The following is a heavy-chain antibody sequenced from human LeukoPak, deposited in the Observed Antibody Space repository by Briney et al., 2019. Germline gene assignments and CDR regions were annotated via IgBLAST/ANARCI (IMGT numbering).Heavy chain of an antibody. CDR3: ARVDLSSGWYDRDDY. D-gene: IGHD6-19*01. V-gene: IGHV1-46*01. CDR2: INPSGGST. Sequence: ASVKVSCKASGYTFTSYGISWVRQAPGQGLEWMGIINPSGGSTSYAQKFQGRVTMTRDMSTSTVYMELSSLRSEDTAVYYCARVDLSSGWYDRDDYWGQGTLVTVSS. J-gene: IGHJ4*02. CDR1: GYTFTSYG.